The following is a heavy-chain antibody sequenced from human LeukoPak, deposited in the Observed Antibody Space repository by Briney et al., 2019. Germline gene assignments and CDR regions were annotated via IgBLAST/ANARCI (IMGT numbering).Heavy chain of an antibody. D-gene: IGHD3-22*01. J-gene: IGHJ4*02. CDR1: GGSISSYY. Sequence: SETLSLTCTVSGGSISSYYWSWIRQPPGKGLEWIGYIYTSGSTNYNPSLKSRVTISVDTSKNQFSLKLSSVTAADTAVYYCARTPHYYDSSGYPYYFDYWGQGTLVTVSS. CDR2: IYTSGST. CDR3: ARTPHYYDSSGYPYYFDY. V-gene: IGHV4-4*09.